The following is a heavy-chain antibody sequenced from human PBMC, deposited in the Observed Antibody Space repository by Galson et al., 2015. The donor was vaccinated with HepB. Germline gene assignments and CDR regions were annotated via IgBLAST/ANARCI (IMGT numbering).Heavy chain of an antibody. Sequence: SLRLSCAASGFTFSSYAMHWVRQAPGKGLEWVAFIYYDGTKEYYEDSVKGRFIISRDNSKNTLYLQMNSLRAEDTAVYYCARGERWFDPWGQGTLVTVSS. CDR2: IYYDGTKE. D-gene: IGHD3-16*01. J-gene: IGHJ5*02. CDR1: GFTFSSYA. V-gene: IGHV3-33*01. CDR3: ARGERWFDP.